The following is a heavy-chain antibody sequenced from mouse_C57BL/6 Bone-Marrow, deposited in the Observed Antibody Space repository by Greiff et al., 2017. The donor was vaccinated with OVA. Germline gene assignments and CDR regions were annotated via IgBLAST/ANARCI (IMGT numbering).Heavy chain of an antibody. CDR3: ARSDYYGSSVFAY. V-gene: IGHV1-64*01. CDR1: GYTFTSYW. J-gene: IGHJ3*01. Sequence: QVQLKESGAELVKPGASVKLSCKASGYTFTSYWMHWVKQRPGQGLEWIGMIHPNSGSTNYNEKFKSKATLTVDKSSSTAYMQLSSLTSEDSAVYYCARSDYYGSSVFAYWGQGTLVTVSA. CDR2: IHPNSGST. D-gene: IGHD1-1*01.